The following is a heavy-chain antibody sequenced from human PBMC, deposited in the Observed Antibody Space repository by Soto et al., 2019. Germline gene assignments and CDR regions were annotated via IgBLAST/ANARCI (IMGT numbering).Heavy chain of an antibody. D-gene: IGHD5-18*01. J-gene: IGHJ6*02. CDR1: GGSFNGYF. CDR3: ARVPGYTSGYDRRVSSYYYYYNMDV. CDR2: INYSGST. Sequence: QVQLHQWGAGLLKPSETLSLTCAVYGGSFNGYFWSWIRQSPGKGLEWVGQINYSGSTNYNPSLKSRVSISLDTSRDRFSLKVSSVTAADTAVYYCARVPGYTSGYDRRVSSYYYYYNMDVWGPGTTVTVSS. V-gene: IGHV4-34*01.